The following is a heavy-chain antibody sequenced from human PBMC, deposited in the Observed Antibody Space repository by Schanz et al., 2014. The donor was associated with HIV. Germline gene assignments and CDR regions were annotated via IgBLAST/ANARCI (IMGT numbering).Heavy chain of an antibody. J-gene: IGHJ6*02. CDR1: GFTVSNNY. Sequence: VQLVESGGGLIQPGGSLRLSCAASGFTVSNNYMSWVRQAPGKGLEWVAVISHDGGNKHYGDSVKGRFTISRDNSKNTLYLQMSSLREEDTAVYYCAKTILRFLDWPNANGGMDVWGLGTTVTVSS. CDR3: AKTILRFLDWPNANGGMDV. CDR2: ISHDGGNK. V-gene: IGHV3-30*18. D-gene: IGHD3-3*01.